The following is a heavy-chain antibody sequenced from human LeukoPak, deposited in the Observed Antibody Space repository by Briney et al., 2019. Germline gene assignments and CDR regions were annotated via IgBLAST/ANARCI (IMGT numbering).Heavy chain of an antibody. D-gene: IGHD1-26*01. Sequence: PGRSLTLSCAASGYTFSTYGMHWVRQAPGKTLEWVACISYDGTTKNYADSVKGRFTISRDNAKNTLYLQMNSRRPEDTAVYHCAKGGPYSGSYGLDYWGQGTLVTVFS. J-gene: IGHJ4*02. CDR2: ISYDGTTK. CDR1: GYTFSTYG. CDR3: AKGGPYSGSYGLDY. V-gene: IGHV3-30*18.